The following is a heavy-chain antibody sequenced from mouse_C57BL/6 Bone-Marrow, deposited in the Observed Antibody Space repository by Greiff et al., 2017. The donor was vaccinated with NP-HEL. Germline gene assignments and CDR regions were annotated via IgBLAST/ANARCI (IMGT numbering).Heavy chain of an antibody. CDR1: GYTFTDHT. V-gene: IGHV1-78*01. J-gene: IGHJ2*01. D-gene: IGHD2-1*01. Sequence: VQLQESDAELVKPGASVKISCKVSGYTFTDHTIHWMKQRPEQGLEWIGYIYPRDGSTKYNEKFKGKATLTADKSSSTAYMQLNSLTSEDSAVYFCARKHYGNYDYFDYWGQGTTLTVSS. CDR3: ARKHYGNYDYFDY. CDR2: IYPRDGST.